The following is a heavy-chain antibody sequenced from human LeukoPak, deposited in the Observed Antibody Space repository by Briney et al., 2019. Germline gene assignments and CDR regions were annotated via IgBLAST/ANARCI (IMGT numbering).Heavy chain of an antibody. V-gene: IGHV3-49*03. Sequence: GGSLRLSCAASGFTFSSYAMSWFRQAPGKGLEWVGFIRSKAYGGTTEYAASVKGRFTISRDDSKSIAYLQMNSLKTEDTAVYYCTRVGLYYLHWGQGTLVTVSS. D-gene: IGHD2-8*01. CDR1: GFTFSSYA. CDR2: IRSKAYGGTT. CDR3: TRVGLYYLH. J-gene: IGHJ4*02.